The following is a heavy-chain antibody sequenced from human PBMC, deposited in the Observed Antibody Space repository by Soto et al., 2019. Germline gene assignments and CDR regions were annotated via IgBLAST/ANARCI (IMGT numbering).Heavy chain of an antibody. CDR2: ITHSGHAT. Sequence: QVQLVESGGDLVKPGGSLRLSCAASGFTFSDYYMSWIRQTPGKGLEWVSYITHSGHATQYPDSVRGRFTISRDNNKNSLYLQMNSLRVEDTGVYYCARAIRGYGAYGGYLGQGALVTVSS. V-gene: IGHV3-11*04. J-gene: IGHJ4*02. CDR3: ARAIRGYGAYGGY. CDR1: GFTFSDYY. D-gene: IGHD5-12*01.